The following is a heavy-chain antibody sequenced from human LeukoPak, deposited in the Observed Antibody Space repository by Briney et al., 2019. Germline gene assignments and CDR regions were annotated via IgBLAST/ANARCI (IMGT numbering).Heavy chain of an antibody. J-gene: IGHJ4*02. CDR2: IPYDGISK. CDR3: AKDWGETYTIDY. CDR1: GFTFRRDA. V-gene: IGHV3-30*02. Sequence: PGGSLRLSCVAPGFTFRRDAMHWVRQAPGKGLEWVSFIPYDGISKYYVDSVKGRFTISRDNSKNTVYLQMNSLRVEDTAVYYCAKDWGETYTIDYWGQGTLVSVSS. D-gene: IGHD3-16*01.